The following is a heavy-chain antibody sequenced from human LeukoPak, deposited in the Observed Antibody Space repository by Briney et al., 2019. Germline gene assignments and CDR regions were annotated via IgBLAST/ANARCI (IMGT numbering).Heavy chain of an antibody. Sequence: GGSLRLSCAASGFTISSYAMSWVRQAPGKGLEWVSAISGSGGSTYYADSVKGRFTISRDNSKNTLYLQMNSLRAEDTAVYYCAKDGHLYDSSGYPNWFDPWGQGTLVTVSS. V-gene: IGHV3-23*01. D-gene: IGHD3-22*01. CDR1: GFTISSYA. J-gene: IGHJ5*02. CDR2: ISGSGGST. CDR3: AKDGHLYDSSGYPNWFDP.